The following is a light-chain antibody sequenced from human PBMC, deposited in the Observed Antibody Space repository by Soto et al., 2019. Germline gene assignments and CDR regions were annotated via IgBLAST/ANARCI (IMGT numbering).Light chain of an antibody. CDR2: DAS. J-gene: IGKJ4*01. CDR1: ESVSTN. CDR3: QQRGNWPS. V-gene: IGKV3-11*01. Sequence: EIVMTQSPATLSLSPGERATLSCRASESVSTNLAWYQQKAGQAPRLLIYDASNRATGIPARFSGSGSGTDFTLTISSLEPEDFAVYYCQQRGNWPSFGGGTKVDIK.